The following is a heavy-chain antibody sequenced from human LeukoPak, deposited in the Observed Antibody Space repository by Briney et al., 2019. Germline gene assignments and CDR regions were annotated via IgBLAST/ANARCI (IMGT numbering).Heavy chain of an antibody. V-gene: IGHV3-11*01. D-gene: IGHD3-16*01. CDR1: GFTFSDHY. CDR2: ISGSGGDI. J-gene: IGHJ4*02. CDR3: ARGHYGLDY. Sequence: PGGSLRLSCAASGFTFSDHYLTWIRQAPGKGLEWVSYISGSGGDIYHAGSVKGRFTISRDNARNSLCLQMNSLSADDTAVYYCARGHYGLDYWGQGTLVTVSS.